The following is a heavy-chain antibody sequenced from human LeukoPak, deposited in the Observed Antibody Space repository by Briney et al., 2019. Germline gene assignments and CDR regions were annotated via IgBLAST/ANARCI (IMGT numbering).Heavy chain of an antibody. V-gene: IGHV4-59*01. Sequence: SETLSLTCTVSGGSISSYYWSWIRQPPGKGLEWIGYIYYSGSTNYNPSLKSRVTISVDTSKNQFSLKLSSVTAADTAVYYCARGPDPPPLANCGGDCYTGWFDPWGQGNLVTVSS. CDR3: ARGPDPPPLANCGGDCYTGWFDP. D-gene: IGHD2-21*01. CDR1: GGSISSYY. CDR2: IYYSGST. J-gene: IGHJ5*02.